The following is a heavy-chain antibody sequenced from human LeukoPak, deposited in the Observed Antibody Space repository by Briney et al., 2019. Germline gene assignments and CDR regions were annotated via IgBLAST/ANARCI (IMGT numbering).Heavy chain of an antibody. V-gene: IGHV3-21*01. D-gene: IGHD3-10*01. J-gene: IGHJ4*02. CDR3: ARDSVGYYGSGSYYKFDY. CDR1: GFNFGSYA. Sequence: GGSLRLSCAASGFNFGSYAMNWVRQAPGKGLEWVSSISSSSSYIYYADSVKGRFTISRDNAKNSLYLQMNSLRAEDTAVYYCARDSVGYYGSGSYYKFDYWGQGTLVTVSS. CDR2: ISSSSSYI.